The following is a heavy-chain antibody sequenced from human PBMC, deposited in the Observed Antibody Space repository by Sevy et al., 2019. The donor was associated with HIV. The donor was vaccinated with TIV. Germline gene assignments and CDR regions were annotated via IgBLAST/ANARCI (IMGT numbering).Heavy chain of an antibody. Sequence: GGSLRLSCAASGFTFSSYGMHWVRQAPGKGLEWVAVISYDGSNKYYAHSVKGRFTISRDNSKNTLYLQMNSLRAEDTAVYYCAKEAWDIVVVPAAQGGAFDIWGQGTMVTVSS. CDR3: AKEAWDIVVVPAAQGGAFDI. CDR2: ISYDGSNK. J-gene: IGHJ3*02. D-gene: IGHD2-2*01. CDR1: GFTFSSYG. V-gene: IGHV3-30*18.